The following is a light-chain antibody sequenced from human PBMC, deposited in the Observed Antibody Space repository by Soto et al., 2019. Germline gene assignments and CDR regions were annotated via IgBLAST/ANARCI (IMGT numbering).Light chain of an antibody. Sequence: DIQMTQSPSTLSASVGDRVTITCRASQSISSWLAWYQQKPGKAPKLMIYDASSLESAVPSRFSGSGSGTEFTLTISSLQPDDFETYYCQQENSYSWTFGQGTKVEIK. CDR2: DAS. J-gene: IGKJ1*01. V-gene: IGKV1-5*01. CDR1: QSISSW. CDR3: QQENSYSWT.